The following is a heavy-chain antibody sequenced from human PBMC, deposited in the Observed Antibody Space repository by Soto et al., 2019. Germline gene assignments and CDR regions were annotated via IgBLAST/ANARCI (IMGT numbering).Heavy chain of an antibody. D-gene: IGHD3-3*01. Sequence: PGGSLRLSCAASGFTFSSYAMSWVRQAPGKGLEWVSVIIGSCCIIYYADSVKGRFTISRDNSKNTLYLQMNSLRAEDTAVYYCAKVFHPAYYDFWSGYYTGVDYWGQGTPVTVSS. CDR2: IIGSCCII. J-gene: IGHJ4*02. CDR1: GFTFSSYA. V-gene: IGHV3-23*01. CDR3: AKVFHPAYYDFWSGYYTGVDY.